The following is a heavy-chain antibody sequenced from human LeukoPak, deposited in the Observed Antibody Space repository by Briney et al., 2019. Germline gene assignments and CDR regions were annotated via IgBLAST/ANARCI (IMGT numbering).Heavy chain of an antibody. J-gene: IGHJ3*02. Sequence: ASVKVSCKASGYTFTSYGISWVRQAPGQGLEWMGWISAYDGNTNYAQKLQGRVTMTTDTSTSTAYMELRSLRSDDTAVYYCARAGRYYGSGNDAFDIWGQGTMVTASS. CDR1: GYTFTSYG. CDR2: ISAYDGNT. V-gene: IGHV1-18*01. CDR3: ARAGRYYGSGNDAFDI. D-gene: IGHD3-10*01.